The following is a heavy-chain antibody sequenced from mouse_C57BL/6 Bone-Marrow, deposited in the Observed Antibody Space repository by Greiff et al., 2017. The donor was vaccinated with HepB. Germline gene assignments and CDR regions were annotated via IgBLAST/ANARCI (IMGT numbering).Heavy chain of an antibody. Sequence: VQLVESGPELVKPGASVKLSCKASGYTFTSYDINWVKQRPGQGLEWIGWIYPRDGSTKYNEKFKGKATLTVDTSSSTAYMELHSLTSEDSAVYFCALIYYYGSSYVGYWYFDVWGTGTTVTVSS. D-gene: IGHD1-1*01. J-gene: IGHJ1*03. CDR2: IYPRDGST. CDR1: GYTFTSYD. V-gene: IGHV1-85*01. CDR3: ALIYYYGSSYVGYWYFDV.